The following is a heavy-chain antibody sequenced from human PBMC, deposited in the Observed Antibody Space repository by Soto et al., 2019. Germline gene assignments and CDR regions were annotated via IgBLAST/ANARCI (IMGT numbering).Heavy chain of an antibody. Sequence: GGSLRLSCAASGFTFSSYGMHWVRQAPGKGLEWVAVISYDGSNKYYADSVKGRFTISRDNSKNTLYLQMNSLRAEDTAVYYCANLPLRQYYYDSSGYYGGGAADYWGQGTLVTVSS. CDR1: GFTFSSYG. J-gene: IGHJ4*02. D-gene: IGHD3-22*01. CDR2: ISYDGSNK. V-gene: IGHV3-30*18. CDR3: ANLPLRQYYYDSSGYYGGGAADY.